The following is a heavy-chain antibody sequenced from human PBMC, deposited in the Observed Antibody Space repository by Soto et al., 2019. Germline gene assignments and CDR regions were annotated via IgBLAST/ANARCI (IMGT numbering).Heavy chain of an antibody. J-gene: IGHJ6*02. Sequence: QVQLQESGPGLVKPSQTLSLTCSVSGGSITNTDYYWNWIRQSPGKGLEWIGSIDYSGSTYYNPSLKSRVIISADTSKNLFSLKLRSVTAADTALYFCARDGPYYYSMDVWGQATTVTVSS. CDR2: IDYSGST. CDR1: GGSITNTDYY. CDR3: ARDGPYYYSMDV. V-gene: IGHV4-30-4*01.